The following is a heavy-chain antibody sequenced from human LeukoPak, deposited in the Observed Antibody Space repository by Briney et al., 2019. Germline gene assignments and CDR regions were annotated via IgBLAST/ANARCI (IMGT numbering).Heavy chain of an antibody. D-gene: IGHD3-22*01. CDR3: ARGGTYDSSGYYYALGY. J-gene: IGHJ4*02. Sequence: SETLSLTCTVSGGSISSYYWSWIRQPPGKGLEWIGEINHSGSTNYNPSLKSRVTISVDTSKNQFSLKLSSVTAADTAVYYCARGGTYDSSGYYYALGYWGQGTLVTVSS. CDR1: GGSISSYY. CDR2: INHSGST. V-gene: IGHV4-34*01.